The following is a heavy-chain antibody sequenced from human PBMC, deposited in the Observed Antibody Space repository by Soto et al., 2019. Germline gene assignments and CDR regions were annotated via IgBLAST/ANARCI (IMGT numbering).Heavy chain of an antibody. D-gene: IGHD3-10*01. CDR1: GFTFSSYA. Sequence: GGSLRLSCAASGFTFSSYAMSWVRQAPGKGLEWVSAISGSGGSTYYADSVKGRFTISRDNSKNTLYLQMNSLRAEDTAVYYCAKDLPGYYGSGGYYSYWYFDLWGRGTLVTVSS. J-gene: IGHJ2*01. V-gene: IGHV3-23*01. CDR2: ISGSGGST. CDR3: AKDLPGYYGSGGYYSYWYFDL.